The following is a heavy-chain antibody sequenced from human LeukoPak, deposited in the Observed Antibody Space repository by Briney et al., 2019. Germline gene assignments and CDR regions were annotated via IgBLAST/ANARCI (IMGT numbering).Heavy chain of an antibody. Sequence: SETLSLTCTVSGGSISSYYWSWIRQPAGKGLEWIGRIYTSGSTNYNPSLKSRVTMSVDTSKNQFSLKLCSVTAADTAVYYCARDLVSSSWGYFDYWGQGTLVTVSS. D-gene: IGHD6-13*01. V-gene: IGHV4-4*07. CDR2: IYTSGST. CDR1: GGSISSYY. J-gene: IGHJ4*02. CDR3: ARDLVSSSWGYFDY.